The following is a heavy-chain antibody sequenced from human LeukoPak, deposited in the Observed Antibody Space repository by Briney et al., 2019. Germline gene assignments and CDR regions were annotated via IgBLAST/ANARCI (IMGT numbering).Heavy chain of an antibody. V-gene: IGHV4-39*01. CDR1: GGSISRSSYY. J-gene: IGHJ6*03. D-gene: IGHD2-2*01. CDR3: ASLQSVTSTLFSRRPPTYYYYMDV. CDR2: MYYSGST. Sequence: PSETLSLTCTVSGGSISRSSYYWGWIRQPPGKGLEWIGTMYYSGSTYYNPSLKSRVTISADTSKNRFSLKLSSVTAADTAVYYCASLQSVTSTLFSRRPPTYYYYMDVWGKGTTVTVSS.